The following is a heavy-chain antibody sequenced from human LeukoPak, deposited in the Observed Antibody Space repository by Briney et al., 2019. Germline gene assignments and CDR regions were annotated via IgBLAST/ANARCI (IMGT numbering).Heavy chain of an antibody. J-gene: IGHJ3*02. CDR1: GFTLTSYA. D-gene: IGHD3-22*01. CDR2: ISSSGGST. V-gene: IGHV3-23*01. CDR3: AKPNSGYTAFHI. Sequence: GGSLRLSCAASGFTLTSYAMSWVRQAPGKGLGWVSAISSSGGSTYYADSVKGRFTISRDNSKNTLYLQMNSLRAEDTAVYYCAKPNSGYTAFHIWGQGTMVTVSS.